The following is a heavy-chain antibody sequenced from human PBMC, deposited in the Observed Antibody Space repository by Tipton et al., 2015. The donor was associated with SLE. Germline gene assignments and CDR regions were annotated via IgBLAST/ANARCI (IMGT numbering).Heavy chain of an antibody. CDR3: AKVLSGWFDY. Sequence: GSLRLSCAASGFIFSSYAMSWVRQAPGKGLEWVSTIGGSGGSTYYADSVKGRFTISRDNSKNTLYLQMNSLRAEDTAVYYCAKVLSGWFDYWGQGSLVTVSS. CDR1: GFIFSSYA. D-gene: IGHD6-19*01. CDR2: IGGSGGST. J-gene: IGHJ4*02. V-gene: IGHV3-23*01.